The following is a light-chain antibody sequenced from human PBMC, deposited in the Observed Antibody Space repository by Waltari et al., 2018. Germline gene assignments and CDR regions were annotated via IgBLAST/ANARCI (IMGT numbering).Light chain of an antibody. Sequence: QSALTQPPSVSGSPGQSVTIPCTGTSNDVSGFHRFSCYRQSPGAAPKLILYEVTTRPSGVPDRFSGSKSGNTASLTVSGLQAEDAADYYCSSFTTSTTWVFGGGTKLTVL. V-gene: IGLV2-18*02. CDR3: SSFTTSTTWV. CDR2: EVT. J-gene: IGLJ3*02. CDR1: SNDVSGFHR.